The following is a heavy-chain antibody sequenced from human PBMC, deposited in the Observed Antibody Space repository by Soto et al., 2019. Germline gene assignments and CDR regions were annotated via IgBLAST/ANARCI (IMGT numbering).Heavy chain of an antibody. Sequence: QVQLVESGGGVVQPGRSLRLSCAASGFTFSSYGMHWVRQAPGKGLEWVAVIWYDGSNKYYADSVKGRFTISRDNSKNTLYLQMNSLRAEDTAVDYCARVYTVSSWSGPDYWGQGTLVTVSS. D-gene: IGHD6-13*01. V-gene: IGHV3-33*01. J-gene: IGHJ4*02. CDR3: ARVYTVSSWSGPDY. CDR1: GFTFSSYG. CDR2: IWYDGSNK.